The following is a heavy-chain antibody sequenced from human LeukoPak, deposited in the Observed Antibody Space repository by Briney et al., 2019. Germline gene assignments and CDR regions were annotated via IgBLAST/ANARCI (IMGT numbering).Heavy chain of an antibody. CDR2: INPNSGGT. V-gene: IGHV1-2*02. Sequence: ASVKVSCKASGYTFTGYYMHGVRQAPGQGLEGMGWINPNSGGTNYAQKFQGRVTMTRDTSIRTAYMELSRLRADDTAVYYCARVRGIAAAGLYNWFDPWGQGTLVTVSS. CDR1: GYTFTGYY. CDR3: ARVRGIAAAGLYNWFDP. D-gene: IGHD6-13*01. J-gene: IGHJ5*02.